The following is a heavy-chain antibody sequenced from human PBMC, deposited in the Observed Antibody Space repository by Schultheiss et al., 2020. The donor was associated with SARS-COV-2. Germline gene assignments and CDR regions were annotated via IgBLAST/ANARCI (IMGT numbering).Heavy chain of an antibody. Sequence: GGSLRLSCTASGFTFGDYAMSWFRQAPGKGLEWVSSISSSSSYIYYADSVKGRFTISRDNAKNTLYLQMNSLRAEDTAVYYCARGGVGARNWFDPWGQGTLVTVSS. CDR3: ARGGVGARNWFDP. CDR1: GFTFGDYA. D-gene: IGHD1-26*01. V-gene: IGHV3-21*01. J-gene: IGHJ5*02. CDR2: ISSSSSYI.